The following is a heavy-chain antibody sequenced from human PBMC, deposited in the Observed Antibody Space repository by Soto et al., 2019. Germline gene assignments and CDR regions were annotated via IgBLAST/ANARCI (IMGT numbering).Heavy chain of an antibody. Sequence: GSLRLSCAASGFTLSAHTMNWVRQAPGKGLEWVSSISSDSRYIYYADSVKGRFTISRDNARNSLDLQMNNLRAEDTAVYHCARGHCSRTSCYTGGYYYYPMDVWGQGTTVTVSS. V-gene: IGHV3-21*01. CDR3: ARGHCSRTSCYTGGYYYYPMDV. CDR2: ISSDSRYI. J-gene: IGHJ6*02. CDR1: GFTLSAHT. D-gene: IGHD2-2*01.